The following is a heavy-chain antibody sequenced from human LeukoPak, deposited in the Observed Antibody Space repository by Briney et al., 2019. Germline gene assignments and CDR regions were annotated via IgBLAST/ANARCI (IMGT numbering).Heavy chain of an antibody. Sequence: SETLSLTCTVSGGSNSSYYWSWIRQPPGKGLEWIGYIYYSGSTNYNPSLKSRVTISVDTSKNQFSLKLSSVTAADTAVYYCARCSSTSCYYVYWGQGTLVTVSS. CDR3: ARCSSTSCYYVY. CDR2: IYYSGST. V-gene: IGHV4-59*01. J-gene: IGHJ4*02. CDR1: GGSNSSYY. D-gene: IGHD2-2*01.